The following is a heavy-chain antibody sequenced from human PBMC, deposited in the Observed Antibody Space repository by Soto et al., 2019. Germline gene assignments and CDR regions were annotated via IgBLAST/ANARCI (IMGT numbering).Heavy chain of an antibody. V-gene: IGHV3-30*18. CDR3: AKVDTEAPDF. Sequence: QVQLVESGGGVVQPGRPLRLSCAASGFTFSSNDLHWVRQAPGKGLEWVAIISYDGSNKYYADSVKGRFSIYRDNSKNTLYLQMNSLRAEDTAVYYCAKVDTEAPDFWGQGTLVTVSS. D-gene: IGHD5-18*01. J-gene: IGHJ4*02. CDR1: GFTFSSND. CDR2: ISYDGSNK.